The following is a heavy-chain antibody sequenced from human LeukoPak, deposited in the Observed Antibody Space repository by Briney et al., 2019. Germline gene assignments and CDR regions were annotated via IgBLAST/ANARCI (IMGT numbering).Heavy chain of an antibody. V-gene: IGHV4-39*01. Sequence: SETLSLTCTVSGGSISSSSYYWGWIRQPPGKGLEWIGSIYYSGSTYYNPSLKSRVTISVDMSKNQFSLKLSSVTAADTAVYYCARGVWGSYRYTGSFDYWGQGTLVIVSS. J-gene: IGHJ4*02. CDR3: ARGVWGSYRYTGSFDY. D-gene: IGHD3-16*02. CDR2: IYYSGST. CDR1: GGSISSSSYY.